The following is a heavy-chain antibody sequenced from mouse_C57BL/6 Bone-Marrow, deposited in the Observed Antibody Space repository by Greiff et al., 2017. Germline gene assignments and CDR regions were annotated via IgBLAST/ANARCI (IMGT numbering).Heavy chain of an antibody. V-gene: IGHV5-4*01. CDR3: TRERGETTLVATAFSY. CDR2: ISDGGSYT. CDR1: GFTFSSYA. Sequence: DVHLVESGGGLVKPGGSLKLSCAASGFTFSSYAMSWVRQTPEKRLEWVATISDGGSYTYYPANVKGRVTITRDNAKNNLYLQISHLKSEDTAIYYCTRERGETTLVATAFSYWGQGTLVTVAA. D-gene: IGHD1-1*01. J-gene: IGHJ3*01.